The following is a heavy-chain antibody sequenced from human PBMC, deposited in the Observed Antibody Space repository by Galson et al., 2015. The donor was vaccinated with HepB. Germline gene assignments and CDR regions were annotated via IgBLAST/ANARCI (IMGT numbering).Heavy chain of an antibody. J-gene: IGHJ6*02. V-gene: IGHV3-43*01. CDR3: AKSRLPYYYYGMDV. D-gene: IGHD6-6*01. CDR2: ISWDGAST. Sequence: SLRLSCAASGLTFDDYTMHWVRQAPGKGLEWVSLISWDGASTYYADSVKGRFTISRDNSKNSLYLQMNSLRTEDTALYYCAKSRLPYYYYGMDVWGQGTTVTVSS. CDR1: GLTFDDYT.